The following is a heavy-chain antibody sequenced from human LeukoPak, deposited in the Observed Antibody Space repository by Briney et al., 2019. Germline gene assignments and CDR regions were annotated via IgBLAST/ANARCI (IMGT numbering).Heavy chain of an antibody. CDR2: IYSGGST. J-gene: IGHJ4*02. CDR1: GLTVSSNY. Sequence: QPGGSLRPSCTASGLTVSSNYMSWVRQAPGKGLEWVSVIYSGGSTYYADSVKGRFTISRDNSKNTLYLQMSSLRAEDRAVYYCARGFSGFDYWGQGTLVTVSS. CDR3: ARGFSGFDY. D-gene: IGHD1-14*01. V-gene: IGHV3-53*01.